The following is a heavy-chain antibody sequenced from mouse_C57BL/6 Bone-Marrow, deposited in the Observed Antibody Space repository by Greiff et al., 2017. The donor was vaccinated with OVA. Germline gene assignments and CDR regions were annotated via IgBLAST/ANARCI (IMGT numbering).Heavy chain of an antibody. Sequence: VQLQQPGAELVKPGASVKVSCTASGYTFTSYWMPWVTQRPGQGLEWIGRIHPSDSDTNYTQKFKGKATLTVDKSSSTAYMQLSSLTSEDSAVYYCTAVAPFAYWGQGTLVTVSA. D-gene: IGHD1-1*01. CDR3: TAVAPFAY. J-gene: IGHJ3*01. CDR2: IHPSDSDT. CDR1: GYTFTSYW. V-gene: IGHV1-74*01.